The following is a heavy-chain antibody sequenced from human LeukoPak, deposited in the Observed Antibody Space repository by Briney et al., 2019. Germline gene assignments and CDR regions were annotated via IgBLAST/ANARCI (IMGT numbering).Heavy chain of an antibody. Sequence: PGGSLRLSCVASGFSLCSYEMNWARQAPGKGLEWVSYISSSGSVIYYADSVKGRFTISRDNAKNSLYLQMKSLRAEDTAVYFCARDRRYTYGYYFDYWGQGTLVTVSS. CDR1: GFSLCSYE. CDR3: ARDRRYTYGYYFDY. CDR2: ISSSGSVI. J-gene: IGHJ4*02. V-gene: IGHV3-48*03. D-gene: IGHD5-18*01.